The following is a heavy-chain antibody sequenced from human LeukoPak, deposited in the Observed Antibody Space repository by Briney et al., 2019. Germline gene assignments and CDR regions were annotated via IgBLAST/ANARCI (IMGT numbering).Heavy chain of an antibody. Sequence: RGSLRVSCAASGFTFSSHGISWVRQAPGKGLEWVSSISGSGDNTHYADSVKGRFTISRDNSKSTLYLQMQSLRAEDTAVYCCTIFNYWGQGTLVTVSS. J-gene: IGHJ4*02. CDR1: GFTFSSHG. D-gene: IGHD3-3*02. CDR3: TIFNY. CDR2: ISGSGDNT. V-gene: IGHV3-23*01.